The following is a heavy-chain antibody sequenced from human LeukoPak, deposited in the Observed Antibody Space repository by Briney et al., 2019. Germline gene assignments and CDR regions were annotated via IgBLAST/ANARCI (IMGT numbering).Heavy chain of an antibody. CDR1: GYNFDRYG. D-gene: IGHD2-2*01. CDR2: ISTYNGNT. Sequence: GASAKVSCKGSGYNFDRYGVNWVRQAPGQGLEWVGWISTYNGNTFYAQKFEGRVSMTTDTSTNTVYMDLRSLRSDDTAVYYCARDLEHCRNIICSNSAYWGQGTLVTVSS. CDR3: ARDLEHCRNIICSNSAY. J-gene: IGHJ4*02. V-gene: IGHV1-18*04.